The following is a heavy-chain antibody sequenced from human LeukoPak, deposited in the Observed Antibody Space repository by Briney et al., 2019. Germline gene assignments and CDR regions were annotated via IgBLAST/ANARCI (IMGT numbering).Heavy chain of an antibody. J-gene: IGHJ3*02. CDR1: GFTFSSYW. V-gene: IGHV3-7*01. CDR2: IKQDGSEK. CDR3: LTIVETTFDAFDI. Sequence: GGSLRLSCAASGFTFSSYWMSWVRQAPGKGLEWVANIKQDGSEKYYVDSVKGRFAIARDDARKTLYLQMNSLRAEDTAVYYCLTIVETTFDAFDIWGQGTMVTVSS. D-gene: IGHD2/OR15-2a*01.